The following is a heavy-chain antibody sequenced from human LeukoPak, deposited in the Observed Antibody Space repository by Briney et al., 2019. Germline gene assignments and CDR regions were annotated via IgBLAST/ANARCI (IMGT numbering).Heavy chain of an antibody. Sequence: GGSLRLSCAASGFTFSSYAMNWVRQAPGKGLEWVAVISYDGSNKYYADSVKGRFTISRDNSKNTLDLQMNSLRGEDTAVYYCARVSHGDYLNTRWGYFDYWGQGTLVTVSS. V-gene: IGHV3-30-3*01. J-gene: IGHJ4*02. D-gene: IGHD4-17*01. CDR1: GFTFSSYA. CDR3: ARVSHGDYLNTRWGYFDY. CDR2: ISYDGSNK.